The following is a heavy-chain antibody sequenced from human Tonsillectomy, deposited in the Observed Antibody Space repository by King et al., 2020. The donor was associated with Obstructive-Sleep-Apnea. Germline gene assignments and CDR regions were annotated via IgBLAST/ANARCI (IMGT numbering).Heavy chain of an antibody. V-gene: IGHV4-59*01. CDR2: VFHTGST. CDR3: ARQFAMNYYIDS. CDR1: GDSISTYF. D-gene: IGHD3-10*01. J-gene: IGHJ4*02. Sequence: VQLQESGPGLVKPSETLSLTCTVSGDSISTYFWSWIRQPPGKGLEWIGYVFHTGSTNYNPSLKSRVTISVDTSKNQFSLKLTSVTAADTAVYYCARQFAMNYYIDSWGQGSLVTVSS.